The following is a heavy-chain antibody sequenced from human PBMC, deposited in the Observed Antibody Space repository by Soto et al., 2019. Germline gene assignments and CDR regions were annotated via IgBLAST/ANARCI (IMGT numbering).Heavy chain of an antibody. CDR2: IYYSGST. J-gene: IGHJ5*02. CDR1: GGSISSYY. V-gene: IGHV4-59*01. Sequence: PSETLSLTCTVSGGSISSYYWSWIRQPPGKGLEWIGYIYYSGSTNYNPSLKSRVTISVDTSKNQFSLKLSSVTAADTAVYYCAREGSYYDSSGYGGNWFDPWGQGTLVTVSS. CDR3: AREGSYYDSSGYGGNWFDP. D-gene: IGHD3-22*01.